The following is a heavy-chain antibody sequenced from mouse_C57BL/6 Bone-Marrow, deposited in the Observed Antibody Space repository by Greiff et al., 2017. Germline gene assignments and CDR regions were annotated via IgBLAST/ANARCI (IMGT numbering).Heavy chain of an antibody. J-gene: IGHJ2*01. Sequence: DVMLVESGGDLVKPGGSLKLSCAASGFTFSSYGMSWVRQTPDQRLEWVATISSGGSYTYYPDSVKGRFTISRDNAKNTLYLQMSSLKSEDTAMYYCARRGYLLDYWGQGTTLTVSS. D-gene: IGHD5-1*01. V-gene: IGHV5-6*02. CDR3: ARRGYLLDY. CDR2: ISSGGSYT. CDR1: GFTFSSYG.